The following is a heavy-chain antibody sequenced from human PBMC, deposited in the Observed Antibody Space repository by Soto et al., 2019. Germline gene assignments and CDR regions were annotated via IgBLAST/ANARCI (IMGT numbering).Heavy chain of an antibody. CDR1: GGSISSGGYY. Sequence: QVQLQESGPGLVKPSQTLSLTCTVSGGSISSGGYYWSWIRQHPGKGLEWIGYIYYSGSTYTNPSLKSRVTISVGTSKNQFTLKLSSVTAADTAVYYCARDRLEYCSSTSCYGLLDYWGQGTLVTVSS. D-gene: IGHD2-2*01. J-gene: IGHJ4*02. CDR3: ARDRLEYCSSTSCYGLLDY. V-gene: IGHV4-31*03. CDR2: IYYSGST.